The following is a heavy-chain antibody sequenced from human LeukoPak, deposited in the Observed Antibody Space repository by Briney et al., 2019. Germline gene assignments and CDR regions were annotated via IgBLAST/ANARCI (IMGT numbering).Heavy chain of an antibody. D-gene: IGHD5-18*01. V-gene: IGHV1-69*05. J-gene: IGHJ4*02. CDR1: GGTFSSYA. CDR2: IIPIFGTA. CDR3: ARADTAMVHFFDY. Sequence: SVKVSCKASGGTFSSYAISWVRQAPGQGLEWMGGIIPIFGTANYAQKFQGSVTITTDESTSTAYMELSSLRSEDTAVYYCARADTAMVHFFDYWGQGTLVTVSS.